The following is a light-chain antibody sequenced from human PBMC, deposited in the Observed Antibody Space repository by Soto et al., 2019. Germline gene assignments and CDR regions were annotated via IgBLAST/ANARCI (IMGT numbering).Light chain of an antibody. CDR3: QQLNSCPLT. CDR2: AAS. V-gene: IGKV1-9*01. CDR1: QGISSY. Sequence: IQLTQSPSSLSASVGDRVTITCRASQGISSYLAWYQQKPGKAPKLLIYAASTLQSGVPSRFSGSGSGTDFTLTISSLRPEDFATYYCQQLNSCPLTFGGGTKVDIK. J-gene: IGKJ4*01.